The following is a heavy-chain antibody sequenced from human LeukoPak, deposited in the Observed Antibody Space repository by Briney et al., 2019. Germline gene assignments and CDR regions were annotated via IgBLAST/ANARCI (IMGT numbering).Heavy chain of an antibody. J-gene: IGHJ5*02. CDR2: ISYDGSNK. V-gene: IGHV3-30*18. CDR3: AKDEGEGSSAFDP. Sequence: GSLRLSCAASGFTFSSYGMHWVRQAPGKGLEWVAVISYDGSNKYYADSVKGRFTISRDNSKNTLYLQMNSLRAEDTAVYYCAKDEGEGSSAFDPWGQGTLVTVS. CDR1: GFTFSSYG. D-gene: IGHD6-6*01.